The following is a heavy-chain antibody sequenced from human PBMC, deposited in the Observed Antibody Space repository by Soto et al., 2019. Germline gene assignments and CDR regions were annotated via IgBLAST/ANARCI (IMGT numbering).Heavy chain of an antibody. CDR1: GGPFSRYG. CDR2: IIP. J-gene: IGHJ4*02. V-gene: IGHV1-69*06. Sequence: GAPREVSCHAFGGPFSRYGISLVRQAPGQGLEWMGGIIPDYSQKLQGRVTITADKSTSTAYLELSGLRSEDTAVYYCARVVISSSWTKFENWGQGTQVTVSS. CDR3: ARVVISSSWTKFEN. D-gene: IGHD2-2*01.